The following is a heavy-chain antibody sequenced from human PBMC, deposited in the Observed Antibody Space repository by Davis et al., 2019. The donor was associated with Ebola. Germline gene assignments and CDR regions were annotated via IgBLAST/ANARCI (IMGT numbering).Heavy chain of an antibody. J-gene: IGHJ4*02. D-gene: IGHD3-16*01. V-gene: IGHV4-61*01. Sequence: PSETLSLTCTVSGGSVSSGSYYWSWIRQPPGKGLEWIGYIYYSGSTNYNPSLESRVTISIDTSKNQFSLKLRSVTAADTAVYYCARGVWYAFGFDYWGQGTLVTVSS. CDR2: IYYSGST. CDR3: ARGVWYAFGFDY. CDR1: GGSVSSGSYY.